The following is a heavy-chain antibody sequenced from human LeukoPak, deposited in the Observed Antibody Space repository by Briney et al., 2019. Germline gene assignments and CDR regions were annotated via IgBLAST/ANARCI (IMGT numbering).Heavy chain of an antibody. Sequence: PGGSLRVSCVASGFTFSSFGMTWVRQAPGKGLEWLSGISGSGGATYYANSVKGRFTISRDNGKNTLYMEMNSLRDEDTAVYYCAREGSDNYFDYFGMDVRGQGTAVTVSS. CDR1: GFTFSSFG. J-gene: IGHJ6*02. CDR3: AREGSDNYFDYFGMDV. CDR2: ISGSGGAT. D-gene: IGHD1-1*01. V-gene: IGHV3-23*01.